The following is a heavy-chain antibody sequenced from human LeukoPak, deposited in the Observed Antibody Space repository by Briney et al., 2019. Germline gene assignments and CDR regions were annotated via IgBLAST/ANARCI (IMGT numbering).Heavy chain of an antibody. D-gene: IGHD3-10*01. CDR3: TGNYYGSGSYADFDY. Sequence: PGGSLRLSCAASVFTFSGSALHGVRQASGKGLEWVGRIRSTANGYATAYAASVKGRFTISRDESKNTAYLQMDSLKTEDTAVYYCTGNYYGSGSYADFDYWGQGTLVTDSS. CDR1: VFTFSGSA. J-gene: IGHJ4*02. V-gene: IGHV3-73*01. CDR2: IRSTANGYAT.